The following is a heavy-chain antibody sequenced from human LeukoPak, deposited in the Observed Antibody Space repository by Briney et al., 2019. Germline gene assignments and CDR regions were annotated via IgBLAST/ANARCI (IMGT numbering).Heavy chain of an antibody. D-gene: IGHD4-17*01. J-gene: IGHJ3*02. CDR3: ARDRTVTDHDAFDI. CDR2: LGINGASV. V-gene: IGHV3-23*01. Sequence: GGSLRLSCVVSGFSLNTYDMTWVRQAPGKGLEWVATLGINGASVYYADFVRGRFTISGDNSKNTLYLQMNSLRAEDTAVYYCARDRTVTDHDAFDIWGQGTMVTVSS. CDR1: GFSLNTYD.